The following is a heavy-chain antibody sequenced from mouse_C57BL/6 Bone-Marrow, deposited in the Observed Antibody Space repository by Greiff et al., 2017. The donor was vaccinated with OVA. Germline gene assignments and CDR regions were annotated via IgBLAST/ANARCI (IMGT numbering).Heavy chain of an antibody. V-gene: IGHV1-50*01. D-gene: IGHD4-1*01. CDR2: IDPSDSYT. J-gene: IGHJ4*01. CDR1: GYTFTSYW. CDR3: ARRLGRRAMDY. Sequence: QVQLQQPGAELVKPGASVKLSCKASGYTFTSYWMQWVKQRPGQGLEWIGEIDPSDSYTNYNQKFKGKATLTVDTSSSTAYMQLSSLTSEDSAVYYCARRLGRRAMDYWGQGTSVTVSS.